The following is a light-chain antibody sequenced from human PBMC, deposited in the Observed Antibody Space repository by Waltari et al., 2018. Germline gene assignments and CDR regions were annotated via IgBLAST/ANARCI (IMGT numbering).Light chain of an antibody. V-gene: IGKV1-17*03. CDR1: QGISNS. Sequence: DIQMTQSPPAMPASVGDRVTITCRARQGISNSFAWFQQRPGKVPKRLIYGASSLQSGVPSRFRGSGSGTEFTLTISSLEPEDFAPYYCLQHNRYPRTFGQGTKVEIK. CDR3: LQHNRYPRT. CDR2: GAS. J-gene: IGKJ1*01.